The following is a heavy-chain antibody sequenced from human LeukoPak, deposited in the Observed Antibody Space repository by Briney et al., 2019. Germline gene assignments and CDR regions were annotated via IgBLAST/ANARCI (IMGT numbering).Heavy chain of an antibody. CDR2: IASGGSTI. CDR3: ARAGYGGYKLDF. V-gene: IGHV3-48*02. D-gene: IGHD5-12*01. J-gene: IGHJ4*02. CDR1: GFTLSSYG. Sequence: YPGGSLRLSCTASGFTLSSYGMNRVRQAPGKGLEWLSYIASGGSTIYYADSVKGRFTISRDNAKNSHYLQMNSLRDEDTAVYYCARAGYGGYKLDFWGQGALVTVST.